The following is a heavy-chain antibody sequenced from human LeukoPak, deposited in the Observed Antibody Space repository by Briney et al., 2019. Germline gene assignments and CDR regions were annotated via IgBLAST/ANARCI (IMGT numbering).Heavy chain of an antibody. D-gene: IGHD3-10*01. J-gene: IGHJ4*02. CDR3: ARRDYYGSGSSPDFDY. CDR1: GYSFTSYW. Sequence: GESLKISCKGSGYSFTSYWIGWVRHMPGKGLEWKGIIYPGDSDTRYSPSFQGQVTISADKSISTAYLQWSSLKASDTAMYYCARRDYYGSGSSPDFDYWGQGPLVTVSS. CDR2: IYPGDSDT. V-gene: IGHV5-51*01.